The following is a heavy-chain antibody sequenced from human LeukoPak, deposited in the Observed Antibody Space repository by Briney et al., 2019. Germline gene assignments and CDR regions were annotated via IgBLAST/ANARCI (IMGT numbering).Heavy chain of an antibody. CDR1: GGSISSGSYY. CDR3: ARLGIAAAGSFYFDY. D-gene: IGHD6-13*01. CDR2: IYTSGST. Sequence: PSQTLSLTCTVSGGSISSGSYYWSWIRQPAGKGLEWIGRIYTSGSTNYNPSLKSRVTISVDTSKNQFSLKLSSVTAADTAVYYCARLGIAAAGSFYFDYWGQGTLVTVSS. J-gene: IGHJ4*02. V-gene: IGHV4-61*02.